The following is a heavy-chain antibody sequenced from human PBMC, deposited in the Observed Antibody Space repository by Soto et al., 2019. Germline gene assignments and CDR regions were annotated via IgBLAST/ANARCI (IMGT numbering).Heavy chain of an antibody. V-gene: IGHV1-46*03. CDR1: GYTFTSYY. CDR3: ARGSGVTVPEY. Sequence: GASVKVSCKASGYTFTSYYMHWVRQAPGQGLERMGIINPSGGSTYYVQKFQGRVTMTRDTSTTTVYMELSSLTSEDTAVYYCARGSGVTVPEYWGQGTQVTVSS. J-gene: IGHJ4*02. D-gene: IGHD2-21*02. CDR2: INPSGGST.